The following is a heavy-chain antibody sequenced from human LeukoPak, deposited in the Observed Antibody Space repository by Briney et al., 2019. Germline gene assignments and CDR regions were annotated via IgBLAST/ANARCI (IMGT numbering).Heavy chain of an antibody. CDR2: INHSGST. D-gene: IGHD2-15*01. Sequence: SETLSLTCAVYGGSFSGYYWSWIRQPPGKGLEWIGEINHSGSTNYNPSLKSRVTISVDTSKNQFSLKLSSVTAADTAVYYCARVSSHEGIDYWGQGTLVTVSS. CDR1: GGSFSGYY. J-gene: IGHJ4*02. V-gene: IGHV4-34*01. CDR3: ARVSSHEGIDY.